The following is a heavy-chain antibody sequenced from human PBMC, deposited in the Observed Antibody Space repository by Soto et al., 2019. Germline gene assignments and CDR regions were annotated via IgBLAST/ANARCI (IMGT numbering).Heavy chain of an antibody. D-gene: IGHD1-20*01. CDR3: ARDHRYNWNDEGWFDP. CDR2: LNPNSGNT. V-gene: IGHV1-8*01. J-gene: IGHJ5*02. Sequence: QVQLVQSGAEVKKPWASVKVSCKASGYMFSTYDINWVRQSPGQGLEWRGWLNPNSGNTGYAQKFQGRVTMTRNTSINTAYMELSSLGSDDTAVYYCARDHRYNWNDEGWFDPWGQGTLVTVSS. CDR1: GYMFSTYD.